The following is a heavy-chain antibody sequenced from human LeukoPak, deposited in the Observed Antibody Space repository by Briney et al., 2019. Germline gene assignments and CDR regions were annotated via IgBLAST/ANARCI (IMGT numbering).Heavy chain of an antibody. D-gene: IGHD3-10*01. CDR2: INWNGGST. CDR3: ARDRGIGGYNWFDP. V-gene: IGHV3-20*01. CDR1: GFAFSSYA. J-gene: IGHJ5*02. Sequence: GGSLRLSCAASGFAFSSYAMNWVRQAPGKGLEWVSGINWNGGSTGYADSVKGRFTISRDNAKNSLYLQMNSLRAEDTALYHCARDRGIGGYNWFDPWGQGTLVTVSS.